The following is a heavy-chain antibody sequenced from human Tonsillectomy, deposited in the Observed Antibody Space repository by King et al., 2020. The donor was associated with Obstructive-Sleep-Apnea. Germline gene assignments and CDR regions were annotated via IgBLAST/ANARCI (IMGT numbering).Heavy chain of an antibody. J-gene: IGHJ4*02. CDR3: AREGRVGGFEANYFDY. D-gene: IGHD5-12*01. CDR1: GFTFSSYA. Sequence: VQLVESGGGVVQPGRSLRLSCAASGFTFSSYAMHWVRQAPGKGLEWVAVISYDGSNKYYADSVKGRFTISRDNSKNTLYLQMNSLRAEDTAVYYCAREGRVGGFEANYFDYWGQGTLVTVSS. V-gene: IGHV3-30*04. CDR2: ISYDGSNK.